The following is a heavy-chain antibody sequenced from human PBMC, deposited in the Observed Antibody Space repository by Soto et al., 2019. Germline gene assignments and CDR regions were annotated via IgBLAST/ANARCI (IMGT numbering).Heavy chain of an antibody. CDR2: IYYSGST. CDR1: GGSISSGGYY. CDR3: ARDSSIMITFGGVTSADAFDI. V-gene: IGHV4-31*03. J-gene: IGHJ3*02. D-gene: IGHD3-16*01. Sequence: SETLSLTCTVSGGSISSGGYYWSWIRQHPGKGLEWIGYIYYSGSTYYNPSLKSRVTISVDTSKNQFSLKLSSVTAADTAVYYCARDSSIMITFGGVTSADAFDIWGQGTMVTVSS.